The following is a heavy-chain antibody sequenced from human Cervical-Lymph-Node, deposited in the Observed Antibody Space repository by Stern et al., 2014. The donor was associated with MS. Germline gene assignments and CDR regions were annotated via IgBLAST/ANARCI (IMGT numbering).Heavy chain of an antibody. CDR3: ARVHYDGSAYYPFDY. Sequence: VHLVASGGGLVKPGGSLRLSCVASGFTFSDHYMSWIRQAPGKGLEWVSYISSSSSYTRYAVSVKGRFSISRDNAKDSLYLQMNSLRAEDTAVYYCARVHYDGSAYYPFDYWGQGTLVTVSS. CDR1: GFTFSDHY. CDR2: ISSSSSYT. J-gene: IGHJ4*02. V-gene: IGHV3-11*06. D-gene: IGHD3-22*01.